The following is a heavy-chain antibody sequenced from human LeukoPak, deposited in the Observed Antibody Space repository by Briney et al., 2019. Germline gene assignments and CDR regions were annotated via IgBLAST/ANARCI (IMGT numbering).Heavy chain of an antibody. CDR2: IFGGGST. CDR3: ARGPGGYDN. CDR1: GFTVSSNY. V-gene: IGHV3-66*01. J-gene: IGHJ4*02. D-gene: IGHD3-16*01. Sequence: GGSLRLSCAASGFTVSSNYMTWVRQAPGKGLEWVSVIFGGGSTYYADSVKGRFTISRDNSKNTLFLQMNSLRVEDTAVYYCARGPGGYDNWGQGTLVTVSS.